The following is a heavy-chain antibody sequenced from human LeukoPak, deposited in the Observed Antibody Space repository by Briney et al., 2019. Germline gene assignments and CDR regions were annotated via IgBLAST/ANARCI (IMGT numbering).Heavy chain of an antibody. CDR3: ARGRVVGATRKYFDL. V-gene: IGHV4-59*12. D-gene: IGHD1-26*01. CDR2: IYYSGST. J-gene: IGHJ2*01. CDR1: GGSISSYY. Sequence: SETLSLTCTVSGGSISSYYWSWIRQPPGKGLEWIGYIYYSGSTNYNPSLKSRVTISVDTSKNQFSLKLSSVTAADTAVYYCARGRVVGATRKYFDLWGRGTLVTVSS.